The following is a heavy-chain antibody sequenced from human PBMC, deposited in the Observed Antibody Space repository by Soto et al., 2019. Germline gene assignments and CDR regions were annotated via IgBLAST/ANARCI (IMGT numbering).Heavy chain of an antibody. V-gene: IGHV3-30*18. J-gene: IGHJ6*02. CDR1: GFTFSSYG. CDR2: ISYDGSNK. Sequence: QVQLVESGGGVVQPGRSLRLSCAASGFTFSSYGMHWVRQAPGKGLEWVAVISYDGSNKYYADSVKGRFTISRDNSKNTLYMQMNVLRAEDTAVYYCAKGGRRITIFGVSQYYYGMDVCCQGTTVTVSS. D-gene: IGHD3-3*01. CDR3: AKGGRRITIFGVSQYYYGMDV.